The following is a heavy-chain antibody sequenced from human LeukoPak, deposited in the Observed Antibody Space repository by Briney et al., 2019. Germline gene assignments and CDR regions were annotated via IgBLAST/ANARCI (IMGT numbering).Heavy chain of an antibody. Sequence: GGSLRLSCAASGFTFKDYAVSWVRQAPGKGLEWVALISYDGFNKYYTDSVKGRFTISRDNSKDTLYLQMSSLRAEDTAMYYCARDRKRGRIFGVVKGYYHFYGMDVWGQGTTVTVSS. D-gene: IGHD3-3*01. CDR1: GFTFKDYA. CDR3: ARDRKRGRIFGVVKGYYHFYGMDV. J-gene: IGHJ6*02. V-gene: IGHV3-30-3*01. CDR2: ISYDGFNK.